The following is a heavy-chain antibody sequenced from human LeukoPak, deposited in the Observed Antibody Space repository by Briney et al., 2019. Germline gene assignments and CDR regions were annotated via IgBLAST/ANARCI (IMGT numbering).Heavy chain of an antibody. V-gene: IGHV3-30-3*01. CDR1: GFTFSSYA. J-gene: IGHJ4*02. CDR3: ARAAGGYSTSRFDY. D-gene: IGHD5-12*01. CDR2: ISYDGSNK. Sequence: GGSLRLSCAASGFTFSSYAMHWVRQAPGKGLEWVAVISYDGSNKYYADSAKGRFTISRDNSKNTLYLQMNSLRAEDTAVYYCARAAGGYSTSRFDYWGQGTLVTVSS.